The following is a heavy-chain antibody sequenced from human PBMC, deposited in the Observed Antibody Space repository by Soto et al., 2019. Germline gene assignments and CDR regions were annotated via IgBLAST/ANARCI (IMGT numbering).Heavy chain of an antibody. CDR1: GGSIVSGNYY. Sequence: SETLSLTCSVSGGSIVSGNYYWAWIRQSPEMGLEWIGTVYSGVSTFHNPSFKSRVSMSVDTSRNHFSLSLTSVTVADTALYHCARQKVMGATTWFDIWGRGSLVTVSS. D-gene: IGHD1-26*01. J-gene: IGHJ5*02. V-gene: IGHV4-39*01. CDR3: ARQKVMGATTWFDI. CDR2: VYSGVST.